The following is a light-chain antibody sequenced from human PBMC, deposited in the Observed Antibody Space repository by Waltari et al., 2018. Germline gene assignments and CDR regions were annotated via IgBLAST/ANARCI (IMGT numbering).Light chain of an antibody. CDR1: NNDIGSYNL. CDR2: EVN. CDR3: CSYAGTPRVV. Sequence: QSALTQPASVSGSPGQSITISCTCTNNDIGSYNLVSWYQQHPGNAPKVIIFEVNKRPSGVSKRFSGSKSGNTASLTVSGLHPEDEADYYCCSYAGTPRVVFGGGTKLTVL. J-gene: IGLJ2*01. V-gene: IGLV2-23*02.